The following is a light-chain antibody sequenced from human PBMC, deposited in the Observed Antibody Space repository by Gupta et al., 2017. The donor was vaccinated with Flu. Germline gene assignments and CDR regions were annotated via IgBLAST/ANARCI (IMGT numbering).Light chain of an antibody. CDR3: KHYRSSYT. Sequence: PGTLSLSPGERATLACRASQNVSSKYLEWNQQGPGQAPRDIMHDACSRGKGITDRLRGSGYVTDFTLTSSRREHEDFAGYYRKHYRSSYTFGQGTKLEIK. J-gene: IGKJ2*01. CDR2: DAC. CDR1: QNVSSKY. V-gene: IGKV3-20*01.